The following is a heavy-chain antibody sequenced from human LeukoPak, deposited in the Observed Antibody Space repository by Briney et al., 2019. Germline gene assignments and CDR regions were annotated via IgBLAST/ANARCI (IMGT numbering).Heavy chain of an antibody. CDR3: ASESIWFGELDAFDI. Sequence: PGGSLRLSCAASGFTFSNENMNWVRQAPGKGLEWISYITSSSSTIYYADSVKGRFTISRDNSKNTLYLQMNSLRAEDTAVYYCASESIWFGELDAFDIWGQGTMVTVSS. CDR1: GFTFSNEN. D-gene: IGHD3-10*01. J-gene: IGHJ3*02. CDR2: ITSSSSTI. V-gene: IGHV3-48*01.